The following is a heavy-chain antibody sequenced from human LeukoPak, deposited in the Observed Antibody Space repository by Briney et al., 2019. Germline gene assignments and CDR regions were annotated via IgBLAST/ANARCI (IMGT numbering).Heavy chain of an antibody. CDR3: ASQPRETYGEQVPALLN. CDR2: IYSGGST. Sequence: GGSLRLSCAASGFTVSSNYMSWVRQAPGKGLEWVSVIYSGGSTYYADSVKGRFTISRDNSKSTLYIQMNSLRAEDTAVYYCASQPRETYGEQVPALLNWGQGTLVTVSS. J-gene: IGHJ4*02. V-gene: IGHV3-53*01. D-gene: IGHD4-17*01. CDR1: GFTVSSNY.